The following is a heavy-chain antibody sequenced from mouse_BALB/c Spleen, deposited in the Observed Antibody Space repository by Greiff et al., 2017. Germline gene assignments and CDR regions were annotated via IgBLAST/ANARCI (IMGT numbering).Heavy chain of an antibody. J-gene: IGHJ3*01. Sequence: QVQLQQPGAELVKPGASVKLSCKASGYTFTSYWMHWVKQRPGQGLEWIGEINPSNGRINYNEKFKSKATLTVDKSSSTAYMQLSSLTSEDSAVYYCARNHDYGSAYWGQGTLVTVSA. CDR1: GYTFTSYW. CDR2: INPSNGRI. D-gene: IGHD1-2*01. CDR3: ARNHDYGSAY. V-gene: IGHV1S81*02.